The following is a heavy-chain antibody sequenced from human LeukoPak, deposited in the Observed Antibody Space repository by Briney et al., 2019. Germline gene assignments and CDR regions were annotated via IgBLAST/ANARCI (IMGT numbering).Heavy chain of an antibody. CDR3: ARQIASAGTAGFDF. Sequence: SSETLSPTCTVSGGSISSYYWSWIRQPAGKGLEWIGRIYSTGSTNYNPSLKSRVTMSVDTSKNQFSLRLRSVTAADTAVYYCARQIASAGTAGFDFWGQGALVTVSS. V-gene: IGHV4-4*07. J-gene: IGHJ4*02. CDR1: GGSISSYY. D-gene: IGHD6-13*01. CDR2: IYSTGST.